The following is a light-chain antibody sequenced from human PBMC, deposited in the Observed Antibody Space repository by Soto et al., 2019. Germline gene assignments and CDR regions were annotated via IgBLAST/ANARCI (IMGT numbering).Light chain of an antibody. CDR1: SSDVGSYNY. Sequence: QSALAQPASVSGSPGQSITISCTGTSSDVGSYNYVSWYQQHPGKAPRLMIYASSNRPSGVSHRFSGSRSGNTASLTISGLQDEDEADYFCSSHKSGSTSYVFGSGKKVTV. V-gene: IGLV2-14*01. CDR3: SSHKSGSTSYV. CDR2: ASS. J-gene: IGLJ1*01.